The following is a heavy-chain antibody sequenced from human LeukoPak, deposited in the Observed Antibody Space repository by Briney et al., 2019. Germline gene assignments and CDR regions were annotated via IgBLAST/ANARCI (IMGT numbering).Heavy chain of an antibody. V-gene: IGHV3-23*01. CDR1: GFTFSSYA. J-gene: IGHJ4*02. CDR2: ISSSGGTT. Sequence: PGGSLRLSCAASGFTFSSYAMSWVRQAPGKGLEWVSTISSSGGTTYYADSVRGRFTISRDNSKNTLYLQMNSLRAEDTAAYHCARDKSRYCSGGSCSPFDYWRQGTLVTVSS. D-gene: IGHD2-15*01. CDR3: ARDKSRYCSGGSCSPFDY.